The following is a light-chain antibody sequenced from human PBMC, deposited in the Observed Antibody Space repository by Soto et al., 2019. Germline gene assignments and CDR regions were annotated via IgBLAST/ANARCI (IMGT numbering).Light chain of an antibody. CDR1: QTISSW. Sequence: DIQMTQSPSTLSGSVGDRVTITCRASQTISSWLAWYQQKPGKAPKLLIYDASSLESGVPSRFSGSGSGTDFTLTISSLEPEDFAIYYCQQRDNWLFGQGTKVDI. CDR2: DAS. CDR3: QQRDNWL. J-gene: IGKJ2*01. V-gene: IGKV1-5*01.